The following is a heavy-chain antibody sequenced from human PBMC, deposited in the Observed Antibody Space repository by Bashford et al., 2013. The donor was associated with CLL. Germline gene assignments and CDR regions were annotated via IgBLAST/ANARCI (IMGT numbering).Heavy chain of an antibody. Sequence: ASVKVSCTASGYTFSGSYMHWVRQAPGQGLEWMGWINPNSGGTNYAQKFQDRVTMTWDTSITTAYMELSRLRSDDTAVYYCARTLRDIVAMLPLYSMDVWGQGTTGHRLL. CDR3: ARTLRDIVAMLPLYSMDV. D-gene: IGHD5-12*01. CDR2: INPNSGGT. CDR1: GYTFSGSY. V-gene: IGHV1-2*02. J-gene: IGHJ6*02.